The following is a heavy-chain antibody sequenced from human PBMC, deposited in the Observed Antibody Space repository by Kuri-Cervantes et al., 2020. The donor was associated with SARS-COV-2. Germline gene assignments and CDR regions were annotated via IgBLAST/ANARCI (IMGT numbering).Heavy chain of an antibody. CDR1: GYTFTDQY. CDR3: ARVREGDSSPLHFDY. CDR2: INPNSGGT. J-gene: IGHJ4*02. Sequence: ASVKVSCKASGYTFTDQYIHWVRQAPGQGLEWMGWINPNSGGTNYAQKFQGRVTMTRDTSISTAYMELSRLRSDDTAVYYCARVREGDSSPLHFDYWGQGTLVTVSS. D-gene: IGHD6-13*01. V-gene: IGHV1-2*02.